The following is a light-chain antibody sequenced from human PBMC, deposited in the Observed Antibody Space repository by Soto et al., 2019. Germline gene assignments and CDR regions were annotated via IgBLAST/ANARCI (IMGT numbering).Light chain of an antibody. Sequence: QSAQTQPASVSGSPGQSITISCTGTSSDVGGYNFVSWYQQHPGKAPKLMIYEVSNRPSGVSYRFSGSKSGNTASLTISGLQAEDEADYYCSSYTSSVTLVFGGGTKLTVL. CDR2: EVS. J-gene: IGLJ2*01. V-gene: IGLV2-14*01. CDR1: SSDVGGYNF. CDR3: SSYTSSVTLV.